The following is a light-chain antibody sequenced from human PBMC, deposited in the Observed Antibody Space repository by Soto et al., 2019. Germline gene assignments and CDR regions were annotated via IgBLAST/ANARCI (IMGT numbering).Light chain of an antibody. CDR1: QSVSSTY. CDR2: GAS. J-gene: IGKJ1*01. CDR3: QQYGSSPRT. Sequence: EIVLTQSPGTLSLSPGERATPSCRASQSVSSTYLAWYQQKPGQAPRLLIYGASSRATGIPDRFSGSGSGTDFTLTISRLEPEDLAVYYCQQYGSSPRTFGQGTKVEIK. V-gene: IGKV3-20*01.